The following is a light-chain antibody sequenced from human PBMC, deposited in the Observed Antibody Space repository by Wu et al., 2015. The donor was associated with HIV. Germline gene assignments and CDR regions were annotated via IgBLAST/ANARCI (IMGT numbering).Light chain of an antibody. J-gene: IGKJ4*01. Sequence: DIQMTQSPSSLSASVGDRVTITCRASQSITTYLNWYQQKPGKAPKILMYAASSLQGGVPSRFSGSGPGTDFTLTISSLQPEDFATYYCQQSYSTPLTFGGGTKVEI. CDR3: QQSYSTPLT. CDR1: QSITTY. V-gene: IGKV1-39*01. CDR2: AAS.